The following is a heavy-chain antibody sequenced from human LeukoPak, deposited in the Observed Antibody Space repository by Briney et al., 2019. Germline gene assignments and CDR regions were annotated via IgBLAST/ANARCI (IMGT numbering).Heavy chain of an antibody. J-gene: IGHJ3*02. D-gene: IGHD2-2*01. CDR3: ARDLDIVVVPATMMDDGFDI. CDR1: GYTFTGYY. Sequence: ASVKASCKASGYTFTGYYMHWVRQAPGQGLEWMGWINPNSGGTNYAQKFQGRVTMTRDTSISTAYMELSRLTFDDTAVYYCARDLDIVVVPATMMDDGFDIWGQGTMVTVSS. CDR2: INPNSGGT. V-gene: IGHV1-2*02.